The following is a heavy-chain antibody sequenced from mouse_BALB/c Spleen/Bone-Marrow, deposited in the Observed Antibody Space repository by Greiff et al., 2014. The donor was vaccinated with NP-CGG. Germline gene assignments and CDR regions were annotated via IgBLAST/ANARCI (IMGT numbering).Heavy chain of an antibody. CDR2: IYYSGTI. D-gene: IGHD2-10*02. CDR3: AREYGNYFDY. Sequence: EVQLQQSGPGLVKPSQTVSLTCTVTGISITTGNYRWSWIRQFPGNKLEWIGYIYYSGTITYNPSLTSRTTITRDTSKNQFFLEMNSLTAEDTATYYCAREYGNYFDYWGQGTTLTVSS. V-gene: IGHV3-5*02. J-gene: IGHJ2*01. CDR1: GISITTGNYR.